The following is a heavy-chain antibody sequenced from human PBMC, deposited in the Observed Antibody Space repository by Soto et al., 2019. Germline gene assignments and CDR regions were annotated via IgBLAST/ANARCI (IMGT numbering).Heavy chain of an antibody. J-gene: IGHJ4*02. D-gene: IGHD1-26*01. Sequence: PSETLFLTCTVSGGSISSSSYYWGWIRQPPGKGLEWIGSIYYSGSTYYNPSLKSRVTISVDTSKNQFSLKLSSVTAADTAVYYCARLISGSYFVWGQGTLVTVSS. CDR1: GGSISSSSYY. V-gene: IGHV4-39*01. CDR3: ARLISGSYFV. CDR2: IYYSGST.